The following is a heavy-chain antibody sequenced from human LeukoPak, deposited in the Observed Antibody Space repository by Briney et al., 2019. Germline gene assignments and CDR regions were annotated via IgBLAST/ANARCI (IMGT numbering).Heavy chain of an antibody. Sequence: GGSLRLSCAASGLTFDDYGMSWVRQAPGKGLEWVSGINWNGGSTGYADSVKGRFTISRDNAKNSLYLQMNSLRAEDTAVYYCAELGITMIGGVWGKGTTVTISS. D-gene: IGHD3-10*02. CDR1: GLTFDDYG. CDR3: AELGITMIGGV. J-gene: IGHJ6*04. V-gene: IGHV3-20*04. CDR2: INWNGGST.